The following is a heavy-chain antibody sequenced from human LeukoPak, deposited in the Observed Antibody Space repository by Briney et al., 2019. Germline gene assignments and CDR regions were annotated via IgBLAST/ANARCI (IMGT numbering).Heavy chain of an antibody. V-gene: IGHV4-31*03. CDR1: GGSISSGGYY. J-gene: IGHJ1*01. Sequence: SETLSLTCTVSGGSISSGGYYWSWIRQHPGKGLEWIGYIYYSGTTYYNPSLKSRVTISVDTSKNQFSLKLSSVTAADTAVYYCAGGIMITFGGVIGLRYFQHWGQGTLVTVSS. D-gene: IGHD3-16*02. CDR2: IYYSGTT. CDR3: AGGIMITFGGVIGLRYFQH.